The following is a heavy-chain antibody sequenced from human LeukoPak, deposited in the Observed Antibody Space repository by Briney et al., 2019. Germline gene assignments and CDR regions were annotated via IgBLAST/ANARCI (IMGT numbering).Heavy chain of an antibody. V-gene: IGHV3-48*03. CDR2: IGNSGSPI. Sequence: GGSLRLSCAASGFTFSSYEMNWVRQAPGKGLEWVSYIGNSGSPIYYADSVKGRFTISRDNAKNSLYLQMNSLRAEDTAVYYCAREGSLSTFDYWGQGTLVTVSS. CDR3: AREGSLSTFDY. D-gene: IGHD2-15*01. J-gene: IGHJ4*02. CDR1: GFTFSSYE.